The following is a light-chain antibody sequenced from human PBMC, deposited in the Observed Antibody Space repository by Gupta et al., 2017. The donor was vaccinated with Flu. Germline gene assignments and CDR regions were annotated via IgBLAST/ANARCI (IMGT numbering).Light chain of an antibody. Sequence: ATLSVSPGERATLSCRGSQSGSSNLAWYQQKPGQAPRLLIYGASTRATGIPARFSGSGSGTEFTLTISSLQSEDFAVYYCQQYNNWPPWTFGQGTKVEIK. J-gene: IGKJ1*01. CDR2: GAS. CDR3: QQYNNWPPWT. CDR1: QSGSSN. V-gene: IGKV3-15*01.